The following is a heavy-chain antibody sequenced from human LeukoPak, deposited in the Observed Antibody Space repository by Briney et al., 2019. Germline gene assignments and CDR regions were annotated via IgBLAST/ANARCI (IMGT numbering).Heavy chain of an antibody. CDR3: AKVSGFKITFGGVID. CDR2: ISSSGSTV. CDR1: GFTFSSYE. D-gene: IGHD3-16*02. Sequence: AGGSLRLSCAASGFTFSSYEMNWVRQAPGKGLEWVSYISSSGSTVYYADSVKGRFTISRDNAKNSLYLQMNSLRAEDTAVFYCAKVSGFKITFGGVIDWGQGTPVTVSS. V-gene: IGHV3-48*03. J-gene: IGHJ4*02.